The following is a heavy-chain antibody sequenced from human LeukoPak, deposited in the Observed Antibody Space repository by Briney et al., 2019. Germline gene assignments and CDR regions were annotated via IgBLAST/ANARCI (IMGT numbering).Heavy chain of an antibody. CDR3: ARGLEYYYDSSGYRRTSNFDY. CDR1: GFTFRDYY. J-gene: IGHJ4*02. Sequence: GGSLRLSGAASGFTFRDYYMSWIRQAPGKGLEGVSYISSSGSTIYYADSVKGRFTISRDNAKNSLYLQMNSLRAEDTAVYYCARGLEYYYDSSGYRRTSNFDYWGQGTLVTVSS. V-gene: IGHV3-11*01. CDR2: ISSSGSTI. D-gene: IGHD3-22*01.